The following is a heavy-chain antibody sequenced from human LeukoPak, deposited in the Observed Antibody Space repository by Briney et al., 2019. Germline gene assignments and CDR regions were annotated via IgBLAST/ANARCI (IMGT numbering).Heavy chain of an antibody. J-gene: IGHJ4*02. CDR3: ARDLVADY. CDR1: GFTFSDYY. Sequence: GGFLRLSCEASGFTFSDYYMNWVRQAPGKGLDWVSYIGSSGTTVFYADSVKGRFSISRDNAKNSLYLQMNSLRADDTAVYYCARDLVADYWGQGTLVTVSS. D-gene: IGHD2-8*02. CDR2: IGSSGTTV. V-gene: IGHV3-11*04.